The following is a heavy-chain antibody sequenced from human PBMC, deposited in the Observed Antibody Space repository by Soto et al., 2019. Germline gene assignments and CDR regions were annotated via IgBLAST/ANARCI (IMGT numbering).Heavy chain of an antibody. D-gene: IGHD6-13*01. CDR2: INHSGST. V-gene: IGHV4-34*01. CDR3: PQLVQGGGFDY. CDR1: GGSFSGYY. Sequence: SETLSLTCAVYGGSFSGYYWSWIRQPPGKGLEWIGEINHSGSTNYNPSLKSRVTISVDTSKNQFSLKLSSVTATDTAVYYCPQLVQGGGFDYWGQGTLVTVSS. J-gene: IGHJ4*02.